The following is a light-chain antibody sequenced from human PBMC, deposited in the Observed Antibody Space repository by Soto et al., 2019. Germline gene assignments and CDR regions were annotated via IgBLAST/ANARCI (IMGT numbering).Light chain of an antibody. V-gene: IGKV1-6*01. Sequence: AIQMTQSPSSLSASVGDRVTITCRASQGIRYDLGWYQQKPGKAPKLLIYASSSLQSGVPSRFSGSASGTDFTLTISILQPEDFATYYCLQDYSYPWTFGQGTKMEIK. CDR2: ASS. J-gene: IGKJ1*01. CDR3: LQDYSYPWT. CDR1: QGIRYD.